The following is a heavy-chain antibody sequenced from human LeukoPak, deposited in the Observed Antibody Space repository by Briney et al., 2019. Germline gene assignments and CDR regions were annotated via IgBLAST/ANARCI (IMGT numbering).Heavy chain of an antibody. V-gene: IGHV3-48*04. CDR3: ARAPPDWDCSNAICLTWYFDL. Sequence: NPGGSLRLSCAASGFTFSSYSMNWVRQAPGKGLEWVSYISSSSSTIYYADSVKGRFTISRDNAKKSVYLQMNNVRAEDTAAYYCARAPPDWDCSNAICLTWYFDLWGRGTLVTASS. J-gene: IGHJ2*01. D-gene: IGHD2-2*01. CDR2: ISSSSSTI. CDR1: GFTFSSYS.